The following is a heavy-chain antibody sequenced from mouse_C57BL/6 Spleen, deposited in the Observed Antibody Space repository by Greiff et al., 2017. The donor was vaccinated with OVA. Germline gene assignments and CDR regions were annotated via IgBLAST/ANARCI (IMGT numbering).Heavy chain of an antibody. D-gene: IGHD4-1*02. J-gene: IGHJ3*01. Sequence: EVKLLESGPGMVKPSQSLSLTCTVTGYSITSGYDWHWIRHFPGNKLEWMGNISYSGSTNYNPSLKSRISITHDTSKNHFFLKLNSVTTEDTATYYCAREGSTGPSWFAYWGQGTLVTVSA. CDR3: AREGSTGPSWFAY. V-gene: IGHV3-1*01. CDR2: ISYSGST. CDR1: GYSITSGYD.